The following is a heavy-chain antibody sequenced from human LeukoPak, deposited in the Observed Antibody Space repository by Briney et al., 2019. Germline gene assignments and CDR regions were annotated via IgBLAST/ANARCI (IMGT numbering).Heavy chain of an antibody. D-gene: IGHD2-8*01. CDR3: ARVSPYCTNGVCALDY. CDR1: GGSISSYY. CDR2: IYYSGST. J-gene: IGHJ4*02. V-gene: IGHV4-59*01. Sequence: SETLSLTCTVSGGSISSYYWSWIRQPPGKGLEWIGYIYYSGSTNHNPSLKSRVTISVDTSKNQFSLKLSSVTAADTAVYYCARVSPYCTNGVCALDYWGQGTLVTVSS.